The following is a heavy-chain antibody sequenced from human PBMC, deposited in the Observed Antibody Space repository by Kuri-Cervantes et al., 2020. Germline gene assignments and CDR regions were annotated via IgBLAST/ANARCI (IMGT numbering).Heavy chain of an antibody. CDR3: ARGYYYGSGTRSGYFDY. Sequence: SVKVSCKASGYTFTSYGISWVRQAPGQGLEWMGGVIPIFGTANYAQKFQGRVTITADKSTSTAYMELSSLRSEDTAVYYCARGYYYGSGTRSGYFDYWGQGTLVTVSS. J-gene: IGHJ4*02. D-gene: IGHD3-10*01. V-gene: IGHV1-69*06. CDR2: VIPIFGTA. CDR1: GYTFTSYG.